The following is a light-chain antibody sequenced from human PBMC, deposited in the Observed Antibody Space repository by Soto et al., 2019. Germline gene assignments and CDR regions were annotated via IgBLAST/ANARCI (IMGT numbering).Light chain of an antibody. CDR3: SSYTSSNTLYV. Sequence: QSVLTQPASVSGSPGQSITTSCTGTSSDVGGYNFVSWYQQHPGKAPKLMISEVSNRPSGVSNRFSGSKSGNAASLTISGLQAEDEADYYCSSYTSSNTLYVLGTGTKVTVL. CDR1: SSDVGGYNF. CDR2: EVS. J-gene: IGLJ1*01. V-gene: IGLV2-14*01.